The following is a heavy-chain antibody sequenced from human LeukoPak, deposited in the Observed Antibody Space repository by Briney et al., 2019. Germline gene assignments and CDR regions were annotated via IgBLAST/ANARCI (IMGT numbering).Heavy chain of an antibody. CDR1: GFTFSSYS. V-gene: IGHV3-66*01. CDR3: ARFSDWLFTYFDY. J-gene: IGHJ4*02. Sequence: GGSLRLSCAGSGFTFSSYSMSWVRQAPGKGLEWVSLFYSGGSTYYADSVKGRFTISRDNSKSTLYLQMNNLRADDTAVYYCARFSDWLFTYFDYWGQGTLVTVSS. CDR2: FYSGGST. D-gene: IGHD3-9*01.